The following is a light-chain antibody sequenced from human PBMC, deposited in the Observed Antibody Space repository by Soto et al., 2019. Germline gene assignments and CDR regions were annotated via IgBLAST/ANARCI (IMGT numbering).Light chain of an antibody. J-gene: IGKJ1*01. CDR3: HHYNNWPPWT. Sequence: EIVMTQSPATLSVSPGERATLSCRASQSVSSRLAWYQQKPGQAPRLLIYGASTRATGIPARFSVSGSGTEFTITIRILQSEYFAVYYCHHYNNWPPWTFGQGTKVEIK. V-gene: IGKV3-15*01. CDR1: QSVSSR. CDR2: GAS.